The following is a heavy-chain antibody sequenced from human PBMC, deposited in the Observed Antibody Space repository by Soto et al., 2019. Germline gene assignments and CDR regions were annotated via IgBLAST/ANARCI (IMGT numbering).Heavy chain of an antibody. CDR1: GFTFSSYW. CDR2: INSDGSST. CDR3: ARGTAGRGWFDP. Sequence: TGGSLRLSCAASGFTFSSYWMHWVRQAPGKGLVWVSRINSDGSSTSYADSVKGRFTISRDNAKNTLYLQMNSLRAEDTAVYYCARGTAGRGWFDPWGQGTLVTVSS. J-gene: IGHJ5*02. D-gene: IGHD6-13*01. V-gene: IGHV3-74*01.